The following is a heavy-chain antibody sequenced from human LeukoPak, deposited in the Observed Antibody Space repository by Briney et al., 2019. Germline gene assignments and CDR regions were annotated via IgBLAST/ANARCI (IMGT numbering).Heavy chain of an antibody. CDR1: GGTFSSYA. J-gene: IGHJ3*02. Sequence: ASVKVSCNASGGTFSSYAISWVRQAPGQGLEWMGRIIPILGIANYAQKFQGRFTITADKSTSTAYMELSSLRSEDTAVYYCARAWAAASTGDAFDIWGQGTMVTVSS. V-gene: IGHV1-69*04. CDR2: IIPILGIA. CDR3: ARAWAAASTGDAFDI. D-gene: IGHD6-13*01.